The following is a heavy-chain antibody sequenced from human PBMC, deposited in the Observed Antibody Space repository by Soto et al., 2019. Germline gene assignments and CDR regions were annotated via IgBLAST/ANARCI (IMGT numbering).Heavy chain of an antibody. D-gene: IGHD1-26*01. V-gene: IGHV3-33*01. CDR2: IWYDGSNK. J-gene: IGHJ4*02. Sequence: QVQLVESGGGVVQPGRSLRLSCAASGFTFSSYGMHWVRQAPGKGLERVAVIWYDGSNKYYADSVKGRFTISRDNSKNTLYLQMNSLRAEDTAVYYCARDRRWELLRLDYWGQGTLVTVSS. CDR1: GFTFSSYG. CDR3: ARDRRWELLRLDY.